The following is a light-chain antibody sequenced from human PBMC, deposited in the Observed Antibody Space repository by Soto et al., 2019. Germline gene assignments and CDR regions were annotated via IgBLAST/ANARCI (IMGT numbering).Light chain of an antibody. V-gene: IGKV2-28*01. CDR2: LGS. Sequence: DIVMTQSPLSLPVTPGEPASISCRSSQSLLHSHGVDFLDWYVQKPGQSPQLLIYLGSNRASGVPDRFSGSGSGTDFTLKISRVEAEDVGIYYCMQLLQPPLTFGGGTKVEI. CDR1: QSLLHSHGVDF. J-gene: IGKJ4*01. CDR3: MQLLQPPLT.